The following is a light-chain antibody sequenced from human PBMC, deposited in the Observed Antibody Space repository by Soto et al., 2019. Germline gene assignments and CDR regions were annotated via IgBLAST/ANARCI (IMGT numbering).Light chain of an antibody. Sequence: DNVLTPSPGNLSLSPGERATLSCRASQTLSPNYLAWCQQKPGHPPRLLIYGSSKRATGIPDRFSGSGSGAVFTLTISRLEPDVFGVYFCQQYSALPMTFGQGTRLDIK. CDR1: QTLSPNY. CDR3: QQYSALPMT. CDR2: GSS. J-gene: IGKJ5*01. V-gene: IGKV3-20*01.